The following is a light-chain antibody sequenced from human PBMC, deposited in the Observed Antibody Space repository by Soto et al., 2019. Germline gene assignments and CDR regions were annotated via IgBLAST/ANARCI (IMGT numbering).Light chain of an antibody. CDR2: VGTGEIVG. V-gene: IGLV9-49*01. CDR3: GADHGSGSNVV. J-gene: IGLJ2*01. CDR1: SGYSNYK. Sequence: QLVLTQPPSASASLGASVTLTCTLSSGYSNYKVDWYQQRPGKGPRFVMRVGTGEIVGSKGDGIPDRFSVLGSGLNRYLTIKNIQEEDESDDHCGADHGSGSNVVFGGGTKRTVL.